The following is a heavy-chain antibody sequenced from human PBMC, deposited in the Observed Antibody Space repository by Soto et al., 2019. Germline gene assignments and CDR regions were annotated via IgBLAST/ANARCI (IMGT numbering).Heavy chain of an antibody. Sequence: SETLSLTCTVSGGSISSSSYYWGWIRQPPGKGLEWIGSIYYSGSTYYNPSLKSRVTISVDTSKNQFSLKLSSVTAADTAVYYCARTALLGWFGATNWFDPWGQGTLVTVSS. V-gene: IGHV4-39*01. CDR3: ARTALLGWFGATNWFDP. J-gene: IGHJ5*02. CDR2: IYYSGST. CDR1: GGSISSSSYY. D-gene: IGHD3-10*01.